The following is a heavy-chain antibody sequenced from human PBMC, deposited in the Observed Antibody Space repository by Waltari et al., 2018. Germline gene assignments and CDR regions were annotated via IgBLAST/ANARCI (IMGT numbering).Heavy chain of an antibody. D-gene: IGHD4-4*01. Sequence: QVQLVQSGAEVKKPGASVKVSCTVSGYTLTEFSIHWVRQAPGKGLEWMGGFDPEDGETIYAQKFQGRVTMTEDTSTDTAYMELSSLRSEDTAVYYCATVKWADYSYDYFDYWGQGTLVTVSS. V-gene: IGHV1-24*01. CDR2: FDPEDGET. CDR3: ATVKWADYSYDYFDY. J-gene: IGHJ4*02. CDR1: GYTLTEFS.